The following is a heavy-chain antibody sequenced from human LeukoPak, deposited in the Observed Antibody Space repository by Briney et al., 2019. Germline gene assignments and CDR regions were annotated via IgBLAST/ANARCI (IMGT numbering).Heavy chain of an antibody. CDR3: ARLSAYYYGSYFYYYMDV. D-gene: IGHD3-10*01. CDR1: GFTFSNYG. CDR2: IRQDESER. V-gene: IGHV3-7*01. Sequence: AGGSLRLSCAASGFTFSNYGMTWVRQLPGKGPEWVANIRQDESERYFADSVKGRFTISRDNAKKSVYLHMSSLRAEDRALYYCARLSAYYYGSYFYYYMDVWGKGTTVTVSS. J-gene: IGHJ6*03.